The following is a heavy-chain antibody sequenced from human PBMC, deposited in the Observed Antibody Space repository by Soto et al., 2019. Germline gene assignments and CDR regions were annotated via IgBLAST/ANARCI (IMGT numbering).Heavy chain of an antibody. V-gene: IGHV1-18*01. Sequence: GASVKVSCKASGYTFFTFGVTRGRQAPGQGLEWMGWIRTYSGNTNYAENLQGRVTMTTDTYTRTDYMELRSMRSDDTDVYYCARKSSSSSWFDPWGQGTLVTVSS. D-gene: IGHD6-6*01. J-gene: IGHJ5*02. CDR2: IRTYSGNT. CDR3: ARKSSSSSWFDP. CDR1: GYTFFTFG.